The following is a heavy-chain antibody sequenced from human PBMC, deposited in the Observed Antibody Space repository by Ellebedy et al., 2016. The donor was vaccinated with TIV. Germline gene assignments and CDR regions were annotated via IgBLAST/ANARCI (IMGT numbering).Heavy chain of an antibody. V-gene: IGHV3-64*04. CDR1: GFTFSSYA. Sequence: PGGSLRLSCSASGFTFSSYAMHWVRQAPGKGLEYVSAISSNGDRTYYADSVKGRFTISRDNSKNTLYLQMNSLRAEDTAVYYCARAALPDSSGWFADAFDIWGQGTMVTVSS. CDR3: ARAALPDSSGWFADAFDI. D-gene: IGHD6-19*01. J-gene: IGHJ3*02. CDR2: ISSNGDRT.